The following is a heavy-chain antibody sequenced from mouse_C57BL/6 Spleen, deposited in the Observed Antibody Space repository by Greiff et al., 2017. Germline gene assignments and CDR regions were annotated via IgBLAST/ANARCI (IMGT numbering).Heavy chain of an antibody. D-gene: IGHD2-3*01. V-gene: IGHV1-15*01. Sequence: QVQLQQSGAELVRPGASVTLSCKASGYTFTDYEMHWVKQTPVHGLEWIGAIDPETGGPAYNQKFKGKAILTADQSSSTAYMELRSLTSEDSAVYYSTRDDGYYGLFAYWGQGTLVTVSA. CDR2: IDPETGGP. CDR3: TRDDGYYGLFAY. J-gene: IGHJ3*01. CDR1: GYTFTDYE.